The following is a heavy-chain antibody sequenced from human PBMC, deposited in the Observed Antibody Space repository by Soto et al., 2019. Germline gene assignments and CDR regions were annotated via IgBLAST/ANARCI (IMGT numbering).Heavy chain of an antibody. J-gene: IGHJ4*02. CDR2: IYYSGST. V-gene: IGHV4-31*03. D-gene: IGHD3-9*01. CDR1: GGSISSGGYY. CDR3: ARARPDYDILTGYAATGFDY. Sequence: QVQLQESGPGLVKPSQTLSLTCTVSGGSISSGGYYWSWIRQHPGKGLEWIGYIYYSGSTYYNPSLKSRVTISVDTSKNQFSLKLSSVTAADTAAYYCARARPDYDILTGYAATGFDYWGQGTLVTVSS.